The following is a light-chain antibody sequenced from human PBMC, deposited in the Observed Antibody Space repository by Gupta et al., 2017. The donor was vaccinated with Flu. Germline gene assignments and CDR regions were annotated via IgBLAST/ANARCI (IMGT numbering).Light chain of an antibody. CDR2: GAS. Sequence: TLSLSPGERATLSCRASQSFGSTYLAWYQQKPGQAPRLLIYGASSRATGIPDRFSGSGSGTDFTLTISRLEPEDFAVYYCQQYGSSPTWTFGQGTKVEIK. CDR1: QSFGSTY. V-gene: IGKV3-20*01. J-gene: IGKJ1*01. CDR3: QQYGSSPTWT.